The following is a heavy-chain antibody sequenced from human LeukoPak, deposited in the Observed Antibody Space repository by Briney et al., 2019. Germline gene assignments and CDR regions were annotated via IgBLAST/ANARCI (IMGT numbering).Heavy chain of an antibody. CDR3: ATSDQFYGSGRWYFDL. V-gene: IGHV4-59*11. J-gene: IGHJ2*01. CDR2: FYYNGNI. Sequence: PSETLSLTCTISGGSITSHYWNWIRQPPGKGLEWIGYFYYNGNINFNPSLKSRVTISGDTSKNQISLRLSSMTPADTAVYYCATSDQFYGSGRWYFDLWGRGTPVSVSS. CDR1: GGSITSHY. D-gene: IGHD3-10*01.